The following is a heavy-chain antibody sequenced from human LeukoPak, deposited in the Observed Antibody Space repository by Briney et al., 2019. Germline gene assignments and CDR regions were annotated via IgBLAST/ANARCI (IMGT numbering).Heavy chain of an antibody. CDR2: TYYSGST. CDR3: ARGFRTTVVTDS. J-gene: IGHJ4*02. V-gene: IGHV4-61*08. Sequence: PSETLSLTCSVSGGSVSSSGYYWSWIRQPPGKGLEWIGYTYYSGSTNYSPSLKSRVTISVDTSKNQFSLKLSSVTAADTAVYYCARGFRTTVVTDSWGQGTLVTVSS. D-gene: IGHD4-23*01. CDR1: GGSVSSSGYY.